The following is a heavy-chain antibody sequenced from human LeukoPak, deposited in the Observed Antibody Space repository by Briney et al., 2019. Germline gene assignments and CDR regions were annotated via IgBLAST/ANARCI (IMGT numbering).Heavy chain of an antibody. CDR1: GFTFSSYE. CDR2: ISSSGSTI. Sequence: GGSLRLSCAASGFTFSSYEMNWVRQAPGKGLEWVSYISSSGSTIYYADSVKGRFTISRDNAKNSPYLQMNSLRAEDTAVYYCARDRDRGAAAGRDYWGQGTLVTVSS. J-gene: IGHJ4*02. V-gene: IGHV3-48*03. D-gene: IGHD6-13*01. CDR3: ARDRDRGAAAGRDY.